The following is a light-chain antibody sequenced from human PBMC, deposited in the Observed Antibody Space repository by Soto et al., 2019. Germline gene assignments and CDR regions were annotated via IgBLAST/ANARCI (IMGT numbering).Light chain of an antibody. Sequence: QSVLTQLASVSGSLGQSITISCVGTSGVVGGYNYVSWYQQNPGKVPKVILYDVSNRPSGVSYRFSGSKSGNTASLTISGLQAEDEADYYCCSYTSSGTLVFGTGTKVT. CDR2: DVS. CDR1: SGVVGGYNY. V-gene: IGLV2-14*01. J-gene: IGLJ1*01. CDR3: CSYTSSGTLV.